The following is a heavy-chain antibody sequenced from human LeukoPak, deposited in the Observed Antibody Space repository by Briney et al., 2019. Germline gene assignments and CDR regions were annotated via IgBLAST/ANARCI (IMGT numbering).Heavy chain of an antibody. V-gene: IGHV4-38-2*02. CDR2: IYYSGST. Sequence: SETLSLTCTVSGYSISSGYYWGWIRQPPGKGLECIGYIYYSGSTNYNPSLKSRVTISVDTSKNQFSLKLSSVTAADTAVYYCARYTLDYDILTGYYPNYFDYWGQGTLVTVSS. CDR3: ARYTLDYDILTGYYPNYFDY. J-gene: IGHJ4*02. D-gene: IGHD3-9*01. CDR1: GYSISSGYY.